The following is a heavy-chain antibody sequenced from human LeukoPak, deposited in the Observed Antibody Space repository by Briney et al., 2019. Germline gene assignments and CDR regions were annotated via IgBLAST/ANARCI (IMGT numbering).Heavy chain of an antibody. CDR3: AREAGFGELISPQALDQ. V-gene: IGHV3-30*04. Sequence: GGSLRLSCAASGFTFSSYAMHWVRQAPGKGLEWVAVISYDGSNKYYADSVKGRFTISRDNSKNTLYLQMSSLRAEDTAVYYCAREAGFGELISPQALDQWGQGTLVTVSS. CDR2: ISYDGSNK. J-gene: IGHJ4*02. CDR1: GFTFSSYA. D-gene: IGHD3-10*01.